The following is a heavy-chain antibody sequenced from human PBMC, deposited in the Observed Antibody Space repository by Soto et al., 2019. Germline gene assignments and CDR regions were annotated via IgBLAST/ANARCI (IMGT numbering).Heavy chain of an antibody. CDR2: IYYSGST. V-gene: IGHV4-31*03. D-gene: IGHD1-26*01. J-gene: IGHJ4*02. CDR3: ARDTRDSGSYRYYFDY. CDR1: GGSISSGGYY. Sequence: PSETLSLTCTVSGGSISSGGYYWSWIRHHPGKGLEWIGYIYYSGSTYYNPSLKSRVTISVDTSKNQFSLKLSSVTAADTAVYYCARDTRDSGSYRYYFDYWGQGTLVTVSS.